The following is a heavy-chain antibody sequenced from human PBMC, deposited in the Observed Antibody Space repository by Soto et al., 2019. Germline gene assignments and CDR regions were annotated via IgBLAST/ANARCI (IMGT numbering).Heavy chain of an antibody. J-gene: IGHJ5*02. CDR3: ARVDLWFGELLSS. CDR1: GGSFRGYC. CDR2: INHSGST. D-gene: IGHD3-10*01. V-gene: IGHV4-34*01. Sequence: TSEPLCLTCAVDGGSFRGYCWSWIRQPPGKGLEWIGEINHSGSTNYNPSLKSRVTISVDTSKNQFSLKLSSVTAADTAVYYCARVDLWFGELLSSWGQGTLVTVSS.